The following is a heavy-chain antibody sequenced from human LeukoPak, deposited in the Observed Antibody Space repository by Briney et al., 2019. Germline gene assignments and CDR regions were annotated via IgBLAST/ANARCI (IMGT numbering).Heavy chain of an antibody. CDR1: GFTFRIYG. Sequence: PGGSLRLSCAASGFTFRIYGMNWVPQAPGKGLEWVSSISDTSDISYADSVKGRITVSRDNAKSSVFLQMNSLRVEDTAVYYCARDRGARGRGLAWGQGTLVSVSS. D-gene: IGHD3-10*01. CDR2: ISDTSDI. CDR3: ARDRGARGRGLA. V-gene: IGHV3-21*06. J-gene: IGHJ4*02.